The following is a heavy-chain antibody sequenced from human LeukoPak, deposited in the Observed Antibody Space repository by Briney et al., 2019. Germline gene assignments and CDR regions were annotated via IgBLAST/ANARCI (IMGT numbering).Heavy chain of an antibody. CDR1: GYTFTGYG. D-gene: IGHD6-13*01. J-gene: IGHJ5*02. V-gene: IGHV1-18*01. CDR3: ARDNRIAAAGLSWFDP. Sequence: GASVKVSCKASGYTFTGYGISWVRQAPGQGLEWMGWISAYNGNTNYAQKLQGRVTMTTDTSTSTAYMELRSLRSDDTAVYYCARDNRIAAAGLSWFDPWGQGTLVTVSS. CDR2: ISAYNGNT.